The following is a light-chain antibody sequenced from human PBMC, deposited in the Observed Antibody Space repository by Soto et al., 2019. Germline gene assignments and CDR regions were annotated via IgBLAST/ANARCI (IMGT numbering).Light chain of an antibody. CDR3: QQYNNWPLYT. Sequence: EIVMTQSPATLSVSPGERAIFSCRASQSVSSNLAWYRQKPGQAPRLLIYGASTRATGIPARFSGSGSGTEFTLTISSLQSEDFAVYYCQQYNNWPLYTFGQGTKLEIK. CDR1: QSVSSN. J-gene: IGKJ2*01. V-gene: IGKV3-15*01. CDR2: GAS.